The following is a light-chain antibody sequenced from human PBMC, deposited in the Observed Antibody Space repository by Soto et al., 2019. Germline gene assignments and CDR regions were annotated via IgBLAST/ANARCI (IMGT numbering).Light chain of an antibody. CDR3: QQYGSSPPWT. V-gene: IGKV3-20*01. J-gene: IGKJ1*01. CDR1: QSVSSSY. CDR2: GAS. Sequence: VLTQSPGTLSLSPGERATLSCSASQSVSSSYLAWYQQKPGQAPRLLIYGASSRSTGIPERFSGSGSGTDFTLNISRLEPEDCAVYYCQQYGSSPPWTFGQGTKVDIK.